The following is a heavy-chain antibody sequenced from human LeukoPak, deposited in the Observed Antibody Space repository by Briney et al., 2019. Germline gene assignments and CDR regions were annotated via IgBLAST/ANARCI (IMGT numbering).Heavy chain of an antibody. D-gene: IGHD6-19*01. J-gene: IGHJ5*02. Sequence: GGTLRLSCAASGFTFSNYAMYWVRQPPGKGLEWVSTIYDSGGAKYYAASVKGRFTISRDNSKKTFYMQMNRLTAEATVGYYCAKGSGSVLYGWFAPWGQGTLVTASS. CDR3: AKGSGSVLYGWFAP. V-gene: IGHV3-23*01. CDR2: IYDSGGAK. CDR1: GFTFSNYA.